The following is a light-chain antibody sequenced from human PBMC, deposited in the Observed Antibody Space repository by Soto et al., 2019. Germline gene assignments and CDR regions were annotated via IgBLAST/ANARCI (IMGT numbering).Light chain of an antibody. V-gene: IGKV1-39*01. CDR2: AAS. CDR1: QSINSD. CDR3: QQSYRTPYT. J-gene: IGKJ2*01. Sequence: DLQVTQSPSSLSASVGDRVSVTCRASQSINSDLNWYSQKPGKAPKLLINAASSLQSGVPSRFRGSGSGTDFTLTISSLQPEDFATYYCQQSYRTPYTFGQGTKLEIK.